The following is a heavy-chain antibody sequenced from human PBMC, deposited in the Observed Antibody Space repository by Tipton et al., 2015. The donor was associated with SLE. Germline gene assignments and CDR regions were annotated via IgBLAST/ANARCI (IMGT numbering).Heavy chain of an antibody. CDR3: ARDGSLSI. J-gene: IGHJ3*02. D-gene: IGHD3-10*01. V-gene: IGHV3-23*03. Sequence: SLRLSCKVSGFSLWSYAVTWVRQAPGKGLEWVSVMYGGGSTSYAESVRGRFTISRDTSKNTVFLQMDSLRPEDTAVYFCARDGSLSIWGQGTKVAVS. CDR1: GFSLWSYA. CDR2: MYGGGST.